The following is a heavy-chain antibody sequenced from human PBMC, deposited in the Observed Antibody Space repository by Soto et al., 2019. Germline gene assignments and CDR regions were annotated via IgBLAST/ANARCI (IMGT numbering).Heavy chain of an antibody. CDR2: IIPLFGTA. CDR3: ARDCGHDGSGGNCSFYF. V-gene: IGHV1-69*01. CDR1: GGTFSRYG. D-gene: IGHD2-15*01. Sequence: QVQLVQSGAEVKKPGSSVKVSCKASGGTFSRYGINWVRQAPGHGLEWMGGIIPLFGTADYAQKFQGRVTITADESTSPAHVELRSVRSEDTAVYYCARDCGHDGSGGNCSFYFWGQGALVAVSS. J-gene: IGHJ4*02.